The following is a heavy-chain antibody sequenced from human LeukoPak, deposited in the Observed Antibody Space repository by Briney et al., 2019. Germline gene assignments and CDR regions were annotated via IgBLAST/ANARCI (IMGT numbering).Heavy chain of an antibody. J-gene: IGHJ4*02. CDR3: VVVPAAIGGYSGYDK. CDR1: GGSISSSSYY. CDR2: IYYSGST. Sequence: SETLPLTCTVSGGSISSSSYYWGWIRQPPGKGLEWIGSIYYSGSTYYNPSLKSRVTISVDTSKNQFSLKLSSVTAADTAVYYCVVVPAAIGGYSGYDKWGQGTLVTVSS. D-gene: IGHD2-2*02. V-gene: IGHV4-39*01.